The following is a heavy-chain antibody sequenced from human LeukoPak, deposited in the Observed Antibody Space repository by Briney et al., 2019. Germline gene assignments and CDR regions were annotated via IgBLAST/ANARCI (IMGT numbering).Heavy chain of an antibody. V-gene: IGHV3-9*01. J-gene: IGHJ4*02. D-gene: IGHD3-9*01. CDR1: GFTFDDYA. CDR2: ISWNSDNI. Sequence: GGSLRLSCAASGFTFDDYAIHWVRQAPGKGLEWVSGISWNSDNIGYADSVKGRFTISRDNAKNSLYLQMSSLRAEDTALYYCAKDKTGFFDWLSNFDYWGQGTLVTVSS. CDR3: AKDKTGFFDWLSNFDY.